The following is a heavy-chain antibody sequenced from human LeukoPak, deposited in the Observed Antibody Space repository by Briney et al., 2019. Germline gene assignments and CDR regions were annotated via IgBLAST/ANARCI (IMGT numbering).Heavy chain of an antibody. D-gene: IGHD3-9*01. CDR2: IIPIFGTA. Sequence: ASVKVSCKASGGTFSSYAISWVRQAPGQGLEWMGGIIPIFGTANYAQKLQGRVTITADESTSTAYMELSSLRSEDTAVYYCARGLLRYFDWSLNYWGQGTLVTVSS. V-gene: IGHV1-69*01. CDR3: ARGLLRYFDWSLNY. J-gene: IGHJ4*02. CDR1: GGTFSSYA.